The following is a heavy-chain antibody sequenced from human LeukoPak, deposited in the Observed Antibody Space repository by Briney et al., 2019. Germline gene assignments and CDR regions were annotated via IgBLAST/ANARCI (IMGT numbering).Heavy chain of an antibody. Sequence: SETLSLTCAVYGGSFSGYYWSWIRQPPGKGLEWIGEINHSGSTNYNPSLKSRVTISVDTSKNQFSLKLSSVTAADTAVYYCARQAGHIVVVTAHFDYWGQGTLVTVSS. CDR2: INHSGST. J-gene: IGHJ4*02. V-gene: IGHV4-34*01. CDR1: GGSFSGYY. CDR3: ARQAGHIVVVTAHFDY. D-gene: IGHD2-21*02.